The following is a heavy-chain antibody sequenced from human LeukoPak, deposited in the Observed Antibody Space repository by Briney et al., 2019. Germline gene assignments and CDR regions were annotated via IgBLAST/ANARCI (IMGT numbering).Heavy chain of an antibody. CDR3: TTGEIAAADLYWYFDL. Sequence: GGSLRLSCAASGFTFSNAWMSWVRQAPGKGLEWVGRIKSKTDGGTTDYAAPVKGRFTISRDDSKNTLYLQMNSLKTEDTAVYYCTTGEIAAADLYWYFDLWGRGTLDTVSS. CDR1: GFTFSNAW. D-gene: IGHD6-13*01. J-gene: IGHJ2*01. CDR2: IKSKTDGGTT. V-gene: IGHV3-15*01.